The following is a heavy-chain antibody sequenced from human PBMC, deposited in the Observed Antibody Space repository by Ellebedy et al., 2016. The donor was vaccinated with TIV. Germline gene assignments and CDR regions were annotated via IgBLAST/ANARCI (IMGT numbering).Heavy chain of an antibody. V-gene: IGHV1-8*01. D-gene: IGHD5-18*01. CDR3: ARVRPGYSYGRYAEPVYFDY. CDR1: GYTFTSYD. J-gene: IGHJ4*02. CDR2: MNPNSGNT. Sequence: AASVKVSCKASGYTFTSYDINWVRQATRQGLEWMGWMNPNSGNTGYAQKFQGRVTMTRNTSISTAYMELSSLRSEDTAVYYCARVRPGYSYGRYAEPVYFDYWGQGTLVTVSS.